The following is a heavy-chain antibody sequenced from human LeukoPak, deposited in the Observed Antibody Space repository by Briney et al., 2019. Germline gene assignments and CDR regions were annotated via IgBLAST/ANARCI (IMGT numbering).Heavy chain of an antibody. CDR2: ISSSGSTI. Sequence: GGSLRLSCAASGFTFSSYEMNWVRQAPGKGLEWVSYISSSGSTIYYADSVKGRFTISRDNAKNSLYLQMNSLRAEDTAVYYCARVLGIIVGHAFDIWGQGTMVTVSS. CDR1: GFTFSSYE. V-gene: IGHV3-48*03. CDR3: ARVLGIIVGHAFDI. D-gene: IGHD2/OR15-2a*01. J-gene: IGHJ3*02.